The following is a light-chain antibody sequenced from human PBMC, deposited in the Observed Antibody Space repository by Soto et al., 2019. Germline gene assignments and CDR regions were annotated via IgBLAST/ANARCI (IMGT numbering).Light chain of an antibody. CDR1: QSVLYSSNNKNY. J-gene: IGKJ4*01. V-gene: IGKV4-1*01. Sequence: DFVMTQSPDSLAVSLGERATINCKSSQSVLYSSNNKNYLAWYQQKPGQPPKLLIYWASTRESGVPDRFSGSGSGTDFTLTISSLQAEDVAVYYCQQYYCTLTFGGGTKVEIK. CDR2: WAS. CDR3: QQYYCTLT.